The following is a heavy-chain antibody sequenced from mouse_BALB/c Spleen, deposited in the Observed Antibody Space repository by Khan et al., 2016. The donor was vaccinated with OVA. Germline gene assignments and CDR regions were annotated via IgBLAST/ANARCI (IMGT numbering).Heavy chain of an antibody. CDR2: INPSTGYT. D-gene: IGHD1-1*01. V-gene: IGHV1-7*01. CDR3: ARRGLRWDLDY. Sequence: QVQLKESGAELAKPGASVKMSCKASGYTFTSYWVNWVKQRPGQGLEWIGYINPSTGYTDYNQKFKDKATLTADKSSSTAYMQLSNLTSEDSAVYFCARRGLRWDLDYWGQGTTLTVSS. CDR1: GYTFTSYW. J-gene: IGHJ2*01.